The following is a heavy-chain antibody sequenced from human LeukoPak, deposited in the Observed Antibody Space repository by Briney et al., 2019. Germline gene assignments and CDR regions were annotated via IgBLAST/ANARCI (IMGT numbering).Heavy chain of an antibody. Sequence: GGPLRLSCAASGFTFSSYAMHWVRQAPGKGLEWVAVISYDGSNKYYADSVKGRFTISRDNSKNTLYLQMNSLRAEDTAVYYCAKDPRRNVDTAMVYFDYWGQGTLVTVSS. V-gene: IGHV3-30*04. CDR2: ISYDGSNK. D-gene: IGHD5-18*01. CDR3: AKDPRRNVDTAMVYFDY. J-gene: IGHJ4*02. CDR1: GFTFSSYA.